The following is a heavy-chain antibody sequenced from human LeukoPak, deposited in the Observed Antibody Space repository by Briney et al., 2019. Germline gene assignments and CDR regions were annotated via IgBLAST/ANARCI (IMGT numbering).Heavy chain of an antibody. CDR3: ARGTTAAAGIFDC. CDR2: IYSSGST. D-gene: IGHD6-13*01. Sequence: PSETLSLTCSVSGCSISSYYWSWVRQPAGKGLEWIGRIYSSGSTNYNPSLNSRVTMSVDTSNNQFSLRLTSVTAADTAVYYCARGTTAAAGIFDCWGQGTLVTVSS. V-gene: IGHV4-4*07. CDR1: GCSISSYY. J-gene: IGHJ4*02.